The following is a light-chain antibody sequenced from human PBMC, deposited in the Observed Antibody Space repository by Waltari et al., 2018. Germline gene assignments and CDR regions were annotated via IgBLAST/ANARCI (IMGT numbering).Light chain of an antibody. CDR3: CSYAGSYTVV. CDR1: SSHVGGYNY. V-gene: IGLV2-11*01. CDR2: DVS. Sequence: SALTQPRSVSGSPGQPVTISCTGTSSHVGGYNYVSWYQQHPGKAPKLMTYDVSKRPSGVPDRFSGSKSGNTASLTISGLQAEDEADYYCCSYAGSYTVVFGGGTKLTVL. J-gene: IGLJ2*01.